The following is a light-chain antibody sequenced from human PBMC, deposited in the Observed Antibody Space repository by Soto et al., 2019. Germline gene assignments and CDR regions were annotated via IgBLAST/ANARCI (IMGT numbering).Light chain of an antibody. CDR2: AAS. V-gene: IGKV1-6*01. CDR1: QGIRND. Sequence: AIQMTQSPSSLSASVGDRVTISCRASQGIRNDLGWYQQKPGKAPKPLIYAASHLQSGVPSRFSGSGSGTDFILTISSLQPEDFATYYCLQDYNYMITTGQGTRLEIK. CDR3: LQDYNYMIT. J-gene: IGKJ5*01.